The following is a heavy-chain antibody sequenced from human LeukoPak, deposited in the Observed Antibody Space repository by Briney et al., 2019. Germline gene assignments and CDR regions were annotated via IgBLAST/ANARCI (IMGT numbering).Heavy chain of an antibody. CDR3: ARSPYCSSTSCYIFFDY. D-gene: IGHD2-2*02. CDR1: GYTFTSYD. Sequence: ASVKASCKASGYTFTSYDINWVRQATGQGLEWMGWMNLNSGNTGYAQKFQGRVTMTRNTSISTAYMELSSLRSEDTAVYYCARSPYCSSTSCYIFFDYWGQGTLVTVSS. J-gene: IGHJ4*02. V-gene: IGHV1-8*01. CDR2: MNLNSGNT.